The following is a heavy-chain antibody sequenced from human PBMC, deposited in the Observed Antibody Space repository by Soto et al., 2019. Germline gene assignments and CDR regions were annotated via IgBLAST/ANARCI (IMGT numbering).Heavy chain of an antibody. CDR2: ISGSGGST. J-gene: IGHJ4*02. Sequence: EVQLLESGGGLVQPGGSLRLSCAASGFTFSSYAMSWVRQAPGKGLEWVSAISGSGGSTYYADSVKGRFTISRDNSKNTLYLQMNSLRAEDTAVYYCAKAPGYFDWLLRGYYFDYWGQGTLVTVSS. D-gene: IGHD3-9*01. CDR1: GFTFSSYA. CDR3: AKAPGYFDWLLRGYYFDY. V-gene: IGHV3-23*01.